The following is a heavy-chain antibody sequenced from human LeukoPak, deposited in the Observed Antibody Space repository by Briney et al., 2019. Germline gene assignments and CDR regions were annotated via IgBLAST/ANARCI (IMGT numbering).Heavy chain of an antibody. Sequence: PGGSLRLSCAASGFTLSSYSMNWVRQAPGKGLEWVSSISSSSSYIYYADSVKGRFTISRDNAKNSLYLQMNSLRAEDTAVYYCTVPRIVGATPGLYYGMDVWGQGTTVTVSS. CDR2: ISSSSSYI. CDR3: TVPRIVGATPGLYYGMDV. D-gene: IGHD1-26*01. CDR1: GFTLSSYS. J-gene: IGHJ6*02. V-gene: IGHV3-21*01.